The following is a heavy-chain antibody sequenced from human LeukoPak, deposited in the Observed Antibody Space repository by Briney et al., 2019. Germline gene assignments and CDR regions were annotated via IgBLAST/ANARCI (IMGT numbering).Heavy chain of an antibody. V-gene: IGHV3-15*01. CDR2: IKSKTDGGTT. CDR3: TTVGADYYGSGSYFDP. J-gene: IGHJ5*02. D-gene: IGHD3-10*01. CDR1: GFTVSSNY. Sequence: SGGSLRLSCAASGFTVSSNYMSWVRQAPGKGLEWVGRIKSKTDGGTTDYAAPVKGRFTISRDDSKNTLYLQMNSLKTEDTAVYYCTTVGADYYGSGSYFDPWGQGTLVTVSS.